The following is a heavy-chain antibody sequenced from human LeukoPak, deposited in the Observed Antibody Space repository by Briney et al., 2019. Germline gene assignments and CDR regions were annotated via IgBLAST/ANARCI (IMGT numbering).Heavy chain of an antibody. Sequence: GESLKISCKGSGYSFTSYWIGWVRQMPGKGLEWMGIIYPGDSDTRYSPSFQGQVTISADKSISTAYLQWSSLKASDTAMYYCARLKPAGKYYYDSSGYLPYWGQGTLVTVSS. CDR2: IYPGDSDT. V-gene: IGHV5-51*01. CDR3: ARLKPAGKYYYDSSGYLPY. J-gene: IGHJ4*02. D-gene: IGHD3-22*01. CDR1: GYSFTSYW.